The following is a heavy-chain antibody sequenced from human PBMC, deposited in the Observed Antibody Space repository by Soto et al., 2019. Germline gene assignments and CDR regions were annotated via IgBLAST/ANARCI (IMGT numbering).Heavy chain of an antibody. D-gene: IGHD3-9*01. V-gene: IGHV3-74*01. J-gene: IGHJ6*02. CDR2: INSDGSST. CDR3: AREMAYYDILTGYSYYYGMDV. Sequence: GGSLRLSCAASGFTFSSYWMHWVRQAPGKGLVWVSRINSDGSSTSYADSVKGRFTISRDNAKNTLYLQMNSLRAEDTAVYYCAREMAYYDILTGYSYYYGMDVWGQGTTVTVSS. CDR1: GFTFSSYW.